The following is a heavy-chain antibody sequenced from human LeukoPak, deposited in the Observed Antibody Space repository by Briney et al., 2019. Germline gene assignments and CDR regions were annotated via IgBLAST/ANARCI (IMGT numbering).Heavy chain of an antibody. Sequence: PGTSLRLSCEAPGFTFSHFAIHWVRQAPGKGLEWVAFIRYDGSNKYYADSVKGRFTISRDNSKNTLYLQMNSLRAEDTAVYYCARAPPGSSCSGGSCYYPDYWGQGTLVTVSS. V-gene: IGHV3-30*02. CDR3: ARAPPGSSCSGGSCYYPDY. CDR2: IRYDGSNK. D-gene: IGHD2-15*01. CDR1: GFTFSHFA. J-gene: IGHJ4*02.